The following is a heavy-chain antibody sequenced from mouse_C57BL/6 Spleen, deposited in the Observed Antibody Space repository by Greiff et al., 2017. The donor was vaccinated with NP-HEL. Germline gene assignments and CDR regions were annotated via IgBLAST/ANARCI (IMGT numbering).Heavy chain of an antibody. Sequence: EVKLVESGEGLVKPGGSLKLSCAASGFTFSSYAMSWVRQTPEKRLEWVAYISSGGDYIYYADTVKGRFTISRDNARNTLYLQMSSLKSEDTAMYYCTRDDSYYYGSSYGWFAYWGQGTLVTVSA. V-gene: IGHV5-9-1*02. J-gene: IGHJ3*01. CDR2: ISSGGDYI. CDR3: TRDDSYYYGSSYGWFAY. CDR1: GFTFSSYA. D-gene: IGHD1-1*01.